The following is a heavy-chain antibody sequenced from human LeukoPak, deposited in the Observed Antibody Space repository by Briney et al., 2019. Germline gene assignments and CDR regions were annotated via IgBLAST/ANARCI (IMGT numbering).Heavy chain of an antibody. Sequence: ASVKVSCKASGYTFINYDINWVRQATGQGLQWMGWMNPNSGNAAYAQKFQGRVTMTRDMSTSTDYMELSSLRSEDTAVYYCARDNSVEDTAWWFDPWGQGTLVTVSS. V-gene: IGHV1-8*01. D-gene: IGHD4-23*01. J-gene: IGHJ5*02. CDR1: GYTFINYD. CDR2: MNPNSGNA. CDR3: ARDNSVEDTAWWFDP.